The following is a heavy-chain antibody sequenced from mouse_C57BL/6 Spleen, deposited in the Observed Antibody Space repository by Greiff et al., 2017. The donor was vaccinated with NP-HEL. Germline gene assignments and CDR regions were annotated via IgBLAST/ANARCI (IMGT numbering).Heavy chain of an antibody. CDR2: INPSNGGT. J-gene: IGHJ1*03. Sequence: QVQLQQPGTELVKPGASVKLSCKASGYTFTSYWMHWVKQRPGQGLEWIGNINPSNGGTNYNEKFKSKATLTGDKSSSTAYMQLSSLTSEDSAVYYCARAPTGTGYFDVWGTGTTVTVSS. CDR3: ARAPTGTGYFDV. CDR1: GYTFTSYW. D-gene: IGHD4-1*02. V-gene: IGHV1-53*01.